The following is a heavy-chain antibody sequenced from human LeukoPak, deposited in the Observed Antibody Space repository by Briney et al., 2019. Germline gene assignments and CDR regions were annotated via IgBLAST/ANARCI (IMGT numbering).Heavy chain of an antibody. D-gene: IGHD3-16*01. V-gene: IGHV3-7*01. J-gene: IGHJ4*02. CDR1: GFSFNSDW. CDR2: IKHDESEK. Sequence: GGSLRLSCAASGFSFNSDWMDWVRRAPGKGLEWVANIKHDESEKNYLDSVKGRFTISRDNAQNSLYLQMNGLRVEDTAVYYCTRRLDDWGQGTLVTVSS. CDR3: TRRLDD.